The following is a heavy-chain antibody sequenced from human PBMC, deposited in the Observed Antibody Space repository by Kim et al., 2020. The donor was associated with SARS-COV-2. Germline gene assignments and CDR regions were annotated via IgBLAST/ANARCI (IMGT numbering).Heavy chain of an antibody. CDR2: VWSHGGRT. CDR1: GFAFGNYG. J-gene: IGHJ4*02. D-gene: IGHD3-16*01. V-gene: IGHV3-33*01. CDR3: ARNFYDYGDY. Sequence: EGSLRLSCAASGFAFGNYGMHWVLQAPGKGLEWVCIVWSHGGRTSCADSVKGRFSISRDNSKNTVFLQMNDLRVEDTALYFCARNFYDYGDYWGKGTPVTVSS.